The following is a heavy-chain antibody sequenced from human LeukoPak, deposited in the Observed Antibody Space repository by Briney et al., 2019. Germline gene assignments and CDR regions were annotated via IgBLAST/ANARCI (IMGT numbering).Heavy chain of an antibody. Sequence: GGSLRLSCAASGFTFSSYAMHWVRQAPGKGLEWVAVISYDGSNKYYADSVKGRFTISRDNSKNTLYLQTNSLRAEDTAVYYCASGERERRFDYWGQGTLVTVSS. V-gene: IGHV3-30*04. J-gene: IGHJ4*02. CDR3: ASGERERRFDY. CDR1: GFTFSSYA. CDR2: ISYDGSNK. D-gene: IGHD1-26*01.